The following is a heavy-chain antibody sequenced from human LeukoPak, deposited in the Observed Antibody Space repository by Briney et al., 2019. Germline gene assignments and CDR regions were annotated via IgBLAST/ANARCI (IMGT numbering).Heavy chain of an antibody. Sequence: PGGSLRLSCAASGFTFSSYAMSWVRQAPGKGLEWVSAISGSGGSTYYADSVEGPFTISRDNSKNTLYLKMNSLRAEDTAVYYCARAGTMAAIDYWGQGTLATVSS. D-gene: IGHD4/OR15-4a*01. J-gene: IGHJ4*02. CDR2: ISGSGGST. V-gene: IGHV3-23*01. CDR3: ARAGTMAAIDY. CDR1: GFTFSSYA.